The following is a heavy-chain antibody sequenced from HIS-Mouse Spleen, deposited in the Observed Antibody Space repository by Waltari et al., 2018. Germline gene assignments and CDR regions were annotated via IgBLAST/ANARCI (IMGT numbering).Heavy chain of an antibody. CDR3: AKDRGSPLYFDY. J-gene: IGHJ4*02. CDR2: ISYDGSNK. Sequence: QVQLVESGGGVVQPGRSLRLSCAASGFTFISYGMPGVRQAPGKGLEWVAVISYDGSNKYYADSVKGRFTISRDNSKNTLYLQMNSLRAEDTAVYYCAKDRGSPLYFDYWGQGTLVTVSS. CDR1: GFTFISYG. D-gene: IGHD1-26*01. V-gene: IGHV3-30*18.